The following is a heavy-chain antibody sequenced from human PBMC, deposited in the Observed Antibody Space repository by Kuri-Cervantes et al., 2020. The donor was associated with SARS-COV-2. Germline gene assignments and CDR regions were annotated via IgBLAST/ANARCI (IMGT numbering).Heavy chain of an antibody. J-gene: IGHJ6*02. V-gene: IGHV3-30*18. Sequence: SLKISCAASGFTFSSYGMHWVRQAPGKGLEWVAVISHDGSNKYYADSVKGRFTISRDNSKNTLYLQMNSLRAEDTAVYYCAKLASHSGFYYYYGMDVWGQGTTVTVSS. D-gene: IGHD2-21*01. CDR3: AKLASHSGFYYYYGMDV. CDR1: GFTFSSYG. CDR2: ISHDGSNK.